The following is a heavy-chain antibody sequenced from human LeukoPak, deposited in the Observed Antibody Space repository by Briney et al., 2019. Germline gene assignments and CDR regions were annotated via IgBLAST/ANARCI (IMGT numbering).Heavy chain of an antibody. Sequence: ASVKVSCKASGYTFTSYAMHWVRQAPGQGLEGMGGIIPIFGTANYAQKFQGRVTITADKSTSTAYMELSRLRSDDTAVYYCARAGDSSGYGIDYWGQGTLVTVSS. CDR2: IIPIFGTA. V-gene: IGHV1-69*06. J-gene: IGHJ4*02. D-gene: IGHD3-22*01. CDR3: ARAGDSSGYGIDY. CDR1: GYTFTSYA.